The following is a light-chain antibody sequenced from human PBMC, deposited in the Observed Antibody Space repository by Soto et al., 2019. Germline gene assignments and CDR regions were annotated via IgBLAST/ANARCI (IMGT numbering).Light chain of an antibody. CDR1: QSVKTN. J-gene: IGKJ1*01. V-gene: IGKV3-15*01. Sequence: EIVLTQSPATLSLSPGERATLSCRASQSVKTNLAWYHQKPGQAPRLLIYGATTRATGVPGRFSCSGSGTEFTLTISSLQSEDFAVFYCQQYDNWPPWTFGQGTRVEIK. CDR3: QQYDNWPPWT. CDR2: GAT.